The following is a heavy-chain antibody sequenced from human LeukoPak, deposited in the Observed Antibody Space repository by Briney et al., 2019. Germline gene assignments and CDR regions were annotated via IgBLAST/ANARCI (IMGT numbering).Heavy chain of an antibody. V-gene: IGHV4-59*13. CDR3: AREYCAGTSCYLDY. J-gene: IGHJ4*02. Sequence: SETLSLTCTVSGGSMNNYYWSWVRQPPGKGLEWIAYMYYSGGSKYNPSLKSRVTVSLDTSKNQFSLKLDSVTAADTAVYYCAREYCAGTSCYLDYWGQGTLDTVSS. CDR1: GGSMNNYY. D-gene: IGHD2-2*01. CDR2: MYYSGGS.